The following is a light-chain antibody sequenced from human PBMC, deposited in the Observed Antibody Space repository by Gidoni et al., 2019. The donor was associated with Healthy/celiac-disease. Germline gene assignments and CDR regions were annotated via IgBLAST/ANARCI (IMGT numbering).Light chain of an antibody. CDR1: SSNIRSNT. J-gene: IGLJ2*01. CDR3: SAWDDSLNGVV. Sequence: QSVLTQPPSASGTPGQRLTISCSGSSSNIRSNTLTWYHQRPVPAPKLLIYSNTQRPSAVPSRLFASKSATSASLAISGLQSEDEADYYCSAWDDSLNGVVFGGGTKLTVL. V-gene: IGLV1-44*01. CDR2: SNT.